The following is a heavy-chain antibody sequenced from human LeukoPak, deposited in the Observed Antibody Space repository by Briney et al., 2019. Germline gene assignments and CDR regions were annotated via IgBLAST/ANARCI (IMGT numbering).Heavy chain of an antibody. CDR1: GFTFSDYY. Sequence: GGSLRLSCAAPGFTFSDYYMSWIRQAPGKGLEWVSYISSSGSTIYYEDSVKGRFTISRDNAKNSLYLQMTSLRAEDTAVYYCARAYSGCGGDCYWLDPWGQGTLVTVSS. CDR3: ARAYSGCGGDCYWLDP. D-gene: IGHD2-21*01. CDR2: ISSSGSTI. J-gene: IGHJ5*02. V-gene: IGHV3-11*04.